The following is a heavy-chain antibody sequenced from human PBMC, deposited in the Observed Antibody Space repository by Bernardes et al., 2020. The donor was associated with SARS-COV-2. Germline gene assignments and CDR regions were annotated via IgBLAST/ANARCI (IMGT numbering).Heavy chain of an antibody. Sequence: ETLSLTCTVSGGSINSYYWSWVRQPPGKGLEWIGSIYYSGSTYYNLSLKSRVTITVDTSENHFSLKLSSVTAADTAVYYCAKGGGRFSWFDPWGRGTLVTVSS. V-gene: IGHV4-59*12. CDR2: IYYSGST. CDR3: AKGGGRFSWFDP. J-gene: IGHJ5*02. CDR1: GGSINSYY. D-gene: IGHD3-10*01.